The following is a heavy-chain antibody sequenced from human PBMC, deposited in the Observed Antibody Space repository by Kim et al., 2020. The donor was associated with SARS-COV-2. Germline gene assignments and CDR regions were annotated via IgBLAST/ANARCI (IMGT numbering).Heavy chain of an antibody. CDR1: GDSINSHY. D-gene: IGHD1-26*01. CDR3: TRRPIGGALDY. Sequence: SETLSLTCTVSGDSINSHYWTWIRQPPGKGLECIGYISHTGNINYNPSLKSRVTISVDTSKTQLSLKLSSVTAADTALYYCTRRPIGGALDYWGQGSLVTVSS. J-gene: IGHJ4*02. CDR2: ISHTGNI. V-gene: IGHV4-59*08.